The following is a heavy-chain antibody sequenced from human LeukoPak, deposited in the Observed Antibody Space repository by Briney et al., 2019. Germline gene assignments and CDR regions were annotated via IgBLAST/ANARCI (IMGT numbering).Heavy chain of an antibody. CDR1: GGSFSGYY. V-gene: IGHV4-34*01. J-gene: IGHJ4*02. CDR3: ARGPGYGLVETSFDY. CDR2: INHSGST. Sequence: PSETLSLTCAVYGGSFSGYYWSWIRQPPGKGLEWIGEINHSGSTNYNPSLKSRVTISVDTSKNQFSLKLSSVTAADTAVYYCARGPGYGLVETSFDYGGQGTLVTVSS. D-gene: IGHD5-18*01.